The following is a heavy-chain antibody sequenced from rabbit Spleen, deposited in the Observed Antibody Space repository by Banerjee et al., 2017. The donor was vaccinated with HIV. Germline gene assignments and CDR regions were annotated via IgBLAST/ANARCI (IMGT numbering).Heavy chain of an antibody. J-gene: IGHJ2*01. V-gene: IGHV1S45*01. CDR3: ARNHVNAFDP. D-gene: IGHD5-1*01. CDR1: GFSFSSNW. Sequence: LEESGGGLVKPGGTLTLPCTVSGFSFSSNWICWVRQAPGKGLEWIACIDTNDGDTDYANWPKGRFTISKTSSTTVTLQMTSLTAADTATYFCARNHVNAFDPWGPGTLVTVS. CDR2: IDTNDGDT.